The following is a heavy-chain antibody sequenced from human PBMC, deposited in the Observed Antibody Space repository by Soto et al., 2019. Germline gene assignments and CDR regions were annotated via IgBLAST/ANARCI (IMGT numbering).Heavy chain of an antibody. J-gene: IGHJ4*02. D-gene: IGHD2-15*01. CDR2: IKDGGST. CDR1: GGSFTGYY. Sequence: QVQLQQWGAGLLKPSETLSLTCAVNGGSFTGYYWSWFRQQPGKGLEWIGEIKDGGSTNYSPSLRSRVTISADTSKKQFSLKVTSVTAADTAVYYCARGQEGVVATHWDQGTLVTVSS. V-gene: IGHV4-34*01. CDR3: ARGQEGVVATH.